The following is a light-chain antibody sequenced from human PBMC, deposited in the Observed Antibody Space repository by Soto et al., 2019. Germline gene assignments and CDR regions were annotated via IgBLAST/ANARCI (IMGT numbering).Light chain of an antibody. J-gene: IGKJ2*01. CDR3: QQYNRYPYT. CDR2: QAS. CDR1: RNIFSW. V-gene: IGKV1-5*03. Sequence: DAQMTQTPSTLSTSVGDRVTITCRASRNIFSWLAWYQQKPGKAPNLLIYQASTLEGGVPSRFSGSGSGTEVTLTISSLQPDDAATYYCQQYNRYPYTFGQGTKLEIK.